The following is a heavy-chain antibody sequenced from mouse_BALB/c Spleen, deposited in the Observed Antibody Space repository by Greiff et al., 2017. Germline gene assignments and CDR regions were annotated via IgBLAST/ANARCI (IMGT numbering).Heavy chain of an antibody. D-gene: IGHD1-2*01. CDR3: ARSGITTASAMDY. V-gene: IGHV3-2*02. CDR2: ISYSGST. J-gene: IGHJ4*01. CDR1: GYSITSDYA. Sequence: EVKLQESGPGLVKPSQSLSLTCTVTGYSITSDYAWNWIRQFPGNKLEWMGYISYSGSTSYNPSLKSRISITRDTSKNQFFLQLNSVTTEDTATYYCARSGITTASAMDYWGQGTSVTVSS.